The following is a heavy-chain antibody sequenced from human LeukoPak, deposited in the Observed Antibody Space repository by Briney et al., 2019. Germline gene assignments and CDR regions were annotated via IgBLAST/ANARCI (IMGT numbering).Heavy chain of an antibody. J-gene: IGHJ4*02. CDR2: ISTYNDNT. Sequence: ASVKVSCKASGYTFTGYGLSWVRQAPGQGLEWMGWISTYNDNTNYAQKLQGRVTMTTDTSTSTVYMELRSLRSDDTGVYYCARDDCSDGSCHLGAYWGQGTLVTVSS. D-gene: IGHD2-15*01. CDR1: GYTFTGYG. V-gene: IGHV1-18*04. CDR3: ARDDCSDGSCHLGAY.